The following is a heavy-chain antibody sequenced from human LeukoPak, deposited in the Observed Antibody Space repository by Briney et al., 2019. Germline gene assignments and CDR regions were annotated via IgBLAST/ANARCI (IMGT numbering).Heavy chain of an antibody. D-gene: IGHD7-27*01. CDR2: ISYNGRPQ. J-gene: IGHJ3*01. CDR3: ARDGPGLGTNAFDV. CDR1: GFTFSTYA. V-gene: IGHV3-30*04. Sequence: GGSLRLSCVASGFTFSTYAVHWVRQAPGKGPEWVAVISYNGRPQYYADSLKGRFTISRDNSKNTLYLQMNSLTTEDTAVYYCARDGPGLGTNAFDVWGQGTMVSVSS.